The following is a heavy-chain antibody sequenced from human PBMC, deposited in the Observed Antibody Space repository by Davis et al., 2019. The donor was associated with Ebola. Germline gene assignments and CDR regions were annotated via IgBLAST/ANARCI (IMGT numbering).Heavy chain of an antibody. CDR2: ISPYNDNT. CDR1: GYTFSSSG. Sequence: ASVKVSCKASGYTFSSSGISWVRQAPGQGLEWMGWISPYNDNTIYAQKFQGRVTITRDTSASTAYMELSSLRSEDTAVYYCASLELRGRYYGMDVWGQGTTVTVSS. D-gene: IGHD1-7*01. CDR3: ASLELRGRYYGMDV. J-gene: IGHJ6*02. V-gene: IGHV1-18*01.